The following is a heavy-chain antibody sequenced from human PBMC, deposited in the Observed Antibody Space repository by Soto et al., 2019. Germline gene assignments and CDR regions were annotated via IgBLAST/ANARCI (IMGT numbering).Heavy chain of an antibody. Sequence: EVQLLESGGGLVQPGGSLRLSCAASGFTFSSYAMSWVRQAPGKGLEWVSAISGSGGSTYYADSVKGRFTISRDNSQNTLYQQLNSLRAEDTAVYYCAKDPEIVVGIYGMDVWGQGTTVTVSS. J-gene: IGHJ6*02. V-gene: IGHV3-23*01. CDR2: ISGSGGST. CDR1: GFTFSSYA. CDR3: AKDPEIVVGIYGMDV. D-gene: IGHD3-22*01.